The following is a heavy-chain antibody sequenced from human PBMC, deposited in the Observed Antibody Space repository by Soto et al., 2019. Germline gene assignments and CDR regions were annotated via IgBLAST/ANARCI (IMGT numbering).Heavy chain of an antibody. CDR1: GDTFSSYA. V-gene: IGHV1-69*01. CDR2: IIPIFGTA. CDR3: ARDGSGYRSRASPMDV. Sequence: QVQLVQSGAEVKKPGSSVKVSCKASGDTFSSYAISWVRQAPGQGLEWMGGIIPIFGTANYAQKFQGRVTITAYESTSTADMELSSLRSEDTAVYYCARDGSGYRSRASPMDVWGQGTTVTVS. D-gene: IGHD3-22*01. J-gene: IGHJ6*02.